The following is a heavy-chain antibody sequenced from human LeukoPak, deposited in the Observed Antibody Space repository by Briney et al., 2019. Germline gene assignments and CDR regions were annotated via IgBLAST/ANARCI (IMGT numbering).Heavy chain of an antibody. CDR1: GFTFSSYN. D-gene: IGHD3-10*01. V-gene: IGHV3-21*01. J-gene: IGHJ6*03. Sequence: GGSLRLSCAASGFTFSSYNMNWVRQAPGKGLEWVSSITSGSSYIYYADSVKGRFTISRDNAKNSLYLQMNSLRAEDTAVYYCARAWDYGSGIKWLVNYYYYMDVWGKGTTVTISS. CDR2: ITSGSSYI. CDR3: ARAWDYGSGIKWLVNYYYYMDV.